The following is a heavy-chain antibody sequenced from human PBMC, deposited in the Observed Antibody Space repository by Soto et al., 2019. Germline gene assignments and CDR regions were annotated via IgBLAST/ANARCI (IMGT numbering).Heavy chain of an antibody. CDR1: GGSITNTNYH. D-gene: IGHD3-10*01. J-gene: IGHJ6*02. Sequence: SETLSVTCSVSGGSITNTNYHWGWIRQTPGKGLEWIGTLYYRGATDYNPSLKSRVTISVDTSKNQLSLKLSSVTAADTAVYYCARGKKYYGAGVVGGMDVWGQRTTVAVSS. CDR2: LYYRGAT. V-gene: IGHV4-39*07. CDR3: ARGKKYYGAGVVGGMDV.